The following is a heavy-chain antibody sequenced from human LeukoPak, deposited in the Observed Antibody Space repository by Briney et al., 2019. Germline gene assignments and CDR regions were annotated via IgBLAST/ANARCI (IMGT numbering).Heavy chain of an antibody. J-gene: IGHJ6*02. CDR1: GGSFSGYY. CDR2: INHSGST. D-gene: IGHD3-22*01. V-gene: IGHV4-34*01. CDR3: ARGVYDSSGYYYGMTS. Sequence: SETLSLTCAVYGGSFSGYYWSWIRQPPGKGLEWIGEINHSGSTNYNPSLKSRVTISLDTSKNQFSLKLSSVTAADTAVYYCARGVYDSSGYYYGMTSGAKGPRSPSP.